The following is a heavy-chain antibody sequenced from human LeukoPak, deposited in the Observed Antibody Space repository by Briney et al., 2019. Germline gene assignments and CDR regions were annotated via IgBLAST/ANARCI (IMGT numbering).Heavy chain of an antibody. CDR1: GFTFGDYA. D-gene: IGHD4-17*01. CDR3: TRDLGNEYGDYGSRY. CDR2: IRSKAYGGTT. Sequence: GGSLRLSRTASGFTFGDYAMSWVRQAPGKGLEWVGFIRSKAYGGTTEYAASVKGRFTISRDDSRSIAYLQMNSLKTEDTAVYYCTRDLGNEYGDYGSRYWGQGTQVTVSS. V-gene: IGHV3-49*04. J-gene: IGHJ4*02.